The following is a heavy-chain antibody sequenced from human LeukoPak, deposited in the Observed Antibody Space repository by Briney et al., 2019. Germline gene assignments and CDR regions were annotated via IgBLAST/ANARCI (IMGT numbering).Heavy chain of an antibody. J-gene: IGHJ4*02. Sequence: ASVKVSFKASGYTFTSYGISWVRQAPGQGLEWMGWISAYNGNTNYAQKLQGRVTMTTDTSTSTAYMELRSLRSDDTAVYYCARAESDCSGGSCSVGFDYWGQGTLVTVSS. D-gene: IGHD2-15*01. CDR1: GYTFTSYG. CDR3: ARAESDCSGGSCSVGFDY. CDR2: ISAYNGNT. V-gene: IGHV1-18*01.